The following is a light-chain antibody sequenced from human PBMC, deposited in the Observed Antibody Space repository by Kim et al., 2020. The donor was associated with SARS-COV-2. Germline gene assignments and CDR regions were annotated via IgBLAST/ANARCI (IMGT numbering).Light chain of an antibody. CDR2: GAS. CDR3: QKYDNWPIT. V-gene: IGKV3-15*01. CDR1: HSVSSY. Sequence: STGERATPSCRASHSVSSYLAWYQQKPGQAPRLLSYGASTRATGIPARFSGSGSGTEFTLTINSLQSEDFAVYYCQKYDNWPITFGQGTRLEIK. J-gene: IGKJ5*01.